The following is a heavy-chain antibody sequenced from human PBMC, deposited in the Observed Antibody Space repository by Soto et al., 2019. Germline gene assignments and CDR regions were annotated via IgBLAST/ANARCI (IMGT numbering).Heavy chain of an antibody. V-gene: IGHV4-34*01. Sequence: SETLSLTCAVCGGSFSGYFWSWIRQPPGKGLEWIGEINHSGSTNYNPSLKSRVTISVDTSKNQFSLKLSSVTAADTAVYYCARGSGQYYYDSSGIWLDYWGQGTLVTVSS. CDR2: INHSGST. J-gene: IGHJ4*02. CDR3: ARGSGQYYYDSSGIWLDY. D-gene: IGHD3-22*01. CDR1: GGSFSGYF.